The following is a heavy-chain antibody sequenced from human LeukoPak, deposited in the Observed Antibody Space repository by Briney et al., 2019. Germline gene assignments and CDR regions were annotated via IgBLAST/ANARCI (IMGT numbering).Heavy chain of an antibody. CDR2: IYYSGST. CDR1: GGSIRSSSYY. CDR3: ARRGSGWYYFDY. V-gene: IGHV4-39*01. J-gene: IGHJ4*02. Sequence: PSETLSLTCTVSGGSIRSSSYYWGWIRQPPGKGLQWIGSIYYSGSTYYNPSLKSRVTISVDTSKNQFSLKLSSVTAADTAVYYCARRGSGWYYFDYWGQGTLVTVSS. D-gene: IGHD6-19*01.